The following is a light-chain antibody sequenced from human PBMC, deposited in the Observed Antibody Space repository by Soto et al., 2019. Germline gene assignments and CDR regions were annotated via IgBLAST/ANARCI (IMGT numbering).Light chain of an antibody. J-gene: IGKJ4*01. V-gene: IGKV3-15*01. CDR3: QQYNNWPLT. CDR1: QSVGSN. Sequence: EIVMTQSPATLSVSPGERATLSCRASQSVGSNLAWYQQKPGQAPRLLIYGASTRATDIPARFSGSGSGTEFTLTFSSLQSEDFAVYYCQQYNNWPLTFGGGTKVEIE. CDR2: GAS.